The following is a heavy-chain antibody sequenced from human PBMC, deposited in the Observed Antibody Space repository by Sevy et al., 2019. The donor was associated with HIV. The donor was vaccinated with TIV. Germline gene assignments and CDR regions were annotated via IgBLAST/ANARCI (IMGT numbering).Heavy chain of an antibody. D-gene: IGHD3-10*01. J-gene: IGHJ4*02. CDR1: GFTFSSYA. V-gene: IGHV3-23*01. CDR2: ISGSGGST. Sequence: GGSLRLSCAASGFTFSSYAMSWVRQAPGKGLEWVSAISGSGGSTYYADSVKGRFTISRDNSKNTLYLQMNSLRAEDTAVYHCAKDQDYYGSGSYYYWGQGTLVTVSS. CDR3: AKDQDYYGSGSYYY.